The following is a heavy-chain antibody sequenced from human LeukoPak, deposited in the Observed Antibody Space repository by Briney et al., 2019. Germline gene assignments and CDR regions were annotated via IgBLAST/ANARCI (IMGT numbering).Heavy chain of an antibody. CDR1: GYTFTSYG. Sequence: ASVKVSCKASGYTFTSYGISWVRQAPGQGLEWMGWISAYNGNTNYAQKLQGRVTMTTDTSTSTAYMELRSLRSDDTAVYYCATMFDYGDYVSGWFDPWGQGTLVTVSS. J-gene: IGHJ5*02. V-gene: IGHV1-18*01. D-gene: IGHD4-17*01. CDR3: ATMFDYGDYVSGWFDP. CDR2: ISAYNGNT.